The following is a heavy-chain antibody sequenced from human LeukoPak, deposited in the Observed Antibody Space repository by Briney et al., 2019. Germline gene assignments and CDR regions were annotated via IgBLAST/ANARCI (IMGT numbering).Heavy chain of an antibody. D-gene: IGHD2-8*02. CDR3: ARALRGGGGYLDYYGMDV. Sequence: GGSLRLSCAASGFTFSSYGMHWVRQAPGKGLEWVAVIWYDGSNKYYADSVKGRFTISRDNSKNTLYLQMNSLRAEDTAVYYCARALRGGGGYLDYYGMDVWGQGTTVTVSS. J-gene: IGHJ6*02. CDR2: IWYDGSNK. CDR1: GFTFSSYG. V-gene: IGHV3-33*01.